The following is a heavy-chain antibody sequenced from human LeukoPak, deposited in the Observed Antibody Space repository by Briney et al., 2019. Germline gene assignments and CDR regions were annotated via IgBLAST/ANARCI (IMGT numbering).Heavy chain of an antibody. CDR2: TRYDGSNK. CDR3: VKDDGTYYFDS. CDR1: GFTFSSYG. Sequence: GETLRLSCKASGFTFSSYGMHWVRQPPGKGLQWVAYTRYDGSNKDNADFKNGRFTISRDNNDDMLYLEMNSLSPEDTAGYYCVKDDGTYYFDSWGRGTLVTVST. J-gene: IGHJ4*02. D-gene: IGHD2-21*01. V-gene: IGHV3-30*02.